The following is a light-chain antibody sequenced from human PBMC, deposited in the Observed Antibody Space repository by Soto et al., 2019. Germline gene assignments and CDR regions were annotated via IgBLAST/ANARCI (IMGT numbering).Light chain of an antibody. Sequence: QSVLTQPPSASGTPGQRVTISCSGSSSNIESNYVYWYQQFPGTAPKLLIQRNVQRPSGVPDRFSASKSGTSASLAIIGLRSEDEADYYCAAWDFSLSGVVFGGGTKLTVL. CDR1: SSNIESNY. V-gene: IGLV1-47*01. J-gene: IGLJ3*02. CDR3: AAWDFSLSGVV. CDR2: RNV.